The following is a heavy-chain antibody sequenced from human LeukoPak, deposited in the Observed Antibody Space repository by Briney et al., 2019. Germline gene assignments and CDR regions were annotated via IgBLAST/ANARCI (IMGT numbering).Heavy chain of an antibody. V-gene: IGHV1-24*01. CDR1: GYTLTELS. CDR3: ATIVKTTRSYLGEPFDY. CDR2: FDPEDGET. D-gene: IGHD1-26*01. J-gene: IGHJ4*02. Sequence: GASVKVSCKVSGYTLTELSMHWVRQAPGKGLEWMGGFDPEDGETIYAQKFQGRVTMTEDTSTDTAYMELSSLRSEDTAVYYCATIVKTTRSYLGEPFDYWGQGTLVTVSS.